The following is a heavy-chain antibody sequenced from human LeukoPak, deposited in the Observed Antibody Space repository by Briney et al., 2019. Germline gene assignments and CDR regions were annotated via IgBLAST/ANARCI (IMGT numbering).Heavy chain of an antibody. Sequence: GGSLRLSCAASGFTFSSYAMHWVRQAPGKGLEWVAVISYDGSNKYYADSVKGRFTISRDNSKNTLYLQMNSLRAEDTAVYYCAKDLMEYYDSSGSEWGQGTLVIVSS. CDR3: AKDLMEYYDSSGSE. D-gene: IGHD3-22*01. V-gene: IGHV3-30-3*01. J-gene: IGHJ4*02. CDR1: GFTFSSYA. CDR2: ISYDGSNK.